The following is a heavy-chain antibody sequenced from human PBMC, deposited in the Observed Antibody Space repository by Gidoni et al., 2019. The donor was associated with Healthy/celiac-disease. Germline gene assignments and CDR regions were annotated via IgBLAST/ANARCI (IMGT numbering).Heavy chain of an antibody. J-gene: IGHJ4*02. CDR1: AFPFSSYG. Sequence: QVQLVESGGGVVQPGGSLRLSCAASAFPFSSYGMHWVRQAPGKGLEWVAFIRYDGSNKYYADSVKGRFTISRDNSKNTLYLQMNSLRAEDTAVYYCAKGCGGDCFSDYWGQGTLVTVSS. CDR3: AKGCGGDCFSDY. CDR2: IRYDGSNK. D-gene: IGHD2-21*02. V-gene: IGHV3-30*02.